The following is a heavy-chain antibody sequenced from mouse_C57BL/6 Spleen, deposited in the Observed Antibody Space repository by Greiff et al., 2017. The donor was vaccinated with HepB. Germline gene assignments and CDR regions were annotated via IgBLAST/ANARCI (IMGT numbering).Heavy chain of an antibody. CDR3: AREGLTGLYAMDY. V-gene: IGHV5-17*01. CDR1: GFTFSDYG. D-gene: IGHD4-1*01. CDR2: ISSGSSTI. J-gene: IGHJ4*01. Sequence: EVQRVESGGGLVKPGGSLKLSCAASGFTFSDYGMHWVRQAPEKGLEWVAYISSGSSTIYYADTVKGRFTISRDNAKNTLFLQMTSLRSEDTAMYYCAREGLTGLYAMDYWGQGTSVTVSS.